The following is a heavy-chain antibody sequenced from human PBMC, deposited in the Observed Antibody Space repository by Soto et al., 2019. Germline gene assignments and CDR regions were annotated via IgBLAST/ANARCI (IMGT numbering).Heavy chain of an antibody. V-gene: IGHV5-10-1*01. D-gene: IGHD1-7*01. CDR2: IDPSDSYI. CDR1: GYSFSSFW. CDR3: AKRGWNYQAYHYFYPMDV. Sequence: GESLKISCEGSGYSFSSFWISWARQMPGKGLEWVGRIDPSDSYINYSPSFQGRVTISADKSSSTAYLQWSSLEASDTGIYYCAKRGWNYQAYHYFYPMDVWGQGTTVTVSS. J-gene: IGHJ6*02.